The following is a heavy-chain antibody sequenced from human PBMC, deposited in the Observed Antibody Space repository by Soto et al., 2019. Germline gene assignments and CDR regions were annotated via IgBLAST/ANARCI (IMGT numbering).Heavy chain of an antibody. J-gene: IGHJ5*02. V-gene: IGHV4-34*01. CDR3: ARGYSSIAARTGFDP. CDR2: INHSGST. D-gene: IGHD6-6*01. Sequence: SETLSLTCAVYGGSFSGYYWSWIRQPPGKGLEWIGEINHSGSTNYNPSLKSRVTISVDTSKNQFSLKLSSVTAADTAVYYCARGYSSIAARTGFDPWGQGTQVTVSS. CDR1: GGSFSGYY.